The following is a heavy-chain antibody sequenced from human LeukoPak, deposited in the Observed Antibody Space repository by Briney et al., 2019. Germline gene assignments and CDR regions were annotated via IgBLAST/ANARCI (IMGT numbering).Heavy chain of an antibody. CDR2: ISAYNGNT. J-gene: IGHJ6*02. V-gene: IGHV1-18*01. CDR3: AREVAAAGISYYYYGMDV. CDR1: GYTFTSYG. D-gene: IGHD6-13*01. Sequence: ASVKVSCKASGYTFTSYGISWVRQAPGQGLEWMGWISAYNGNTNYAQKLLGRVTMTTDTSTSTAYMELRSLRSDDTAVYYCAREVAAAGISYYYYGMDVWGQGTTVTVSS.